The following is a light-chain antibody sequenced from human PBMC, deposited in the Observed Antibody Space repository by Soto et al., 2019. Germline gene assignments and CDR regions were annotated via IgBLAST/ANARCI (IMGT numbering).Light chain of an antibody. CDR2: ENN. J-gene: IGLJ2*01. Sequence: QSVLTQPPSVSAAPGQKVTLSCSGSSSNIGNNYVSWYQQLPGTAPKLLIYENNKRPSGIRDRFSGSKSGTSATLGITGLQTGDEADYYCGTWDSSLSAVVFGGGTQLTVL. CDR1: SSNIGNNY. CDR3: GTWDSSLSAVV. V-gene: IGLV1-51*02.